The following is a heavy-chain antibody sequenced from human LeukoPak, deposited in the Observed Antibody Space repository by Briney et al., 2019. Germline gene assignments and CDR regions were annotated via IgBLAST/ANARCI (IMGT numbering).Heavy chain of an antibody. CDR3: ARGAEHCPNTVVVTAIVFDY. V-gene: IGHV4-34*01. CDR2: INHSGST. Sequence: MSSETLSLTCAVHGGSFSGYYWSWIRHPPGKGLEWIGEINHSGSTNYNPSLKSRVTISVDTSKNQFSLKLSSVTAADTAVYYFARGAEHCPNTVVVTAIVFDYWGQGTLVTVSS. D-gene: IGHD2-21*02. J-gene: IGHJ4*02. CDR1: GGSFSGYY.